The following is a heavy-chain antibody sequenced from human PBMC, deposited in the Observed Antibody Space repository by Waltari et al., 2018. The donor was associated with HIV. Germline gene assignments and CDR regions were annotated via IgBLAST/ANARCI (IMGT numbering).Heavy chain of an antibody. Sequence: QVQLQESGPGLVEPWETLSLTCGVTCGSISTYNWWSWVRQPPGTALEWIGEMYHSGRTSYTSSLKSRVPIAVDKSKNQFSLKLSSVTAADTSVYYCVRVLTGDYGSSWFDPWGQGILVTVSS. V-gene: IGHV4-4*02. CDR3: VRVLTGDYGSSWFDP. CDR2: MYHSGRT. CDR1: CGSISTYNW. J-gene: IGHJ5*02. D-gene: IGHD4-17*01.